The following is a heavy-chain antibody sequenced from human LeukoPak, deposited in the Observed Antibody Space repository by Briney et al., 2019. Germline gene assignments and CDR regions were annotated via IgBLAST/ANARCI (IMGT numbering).Heavy chain of an antibody. V-gene: IGHV1-18*04. D-gene: IGHD3-10*01. J-gene: IGHJ4*02. CDR2: ISAYNGHT. Sequence: ASVKVSCKASGYTFTNYGITWVRQAPGQGLEWVGWISAYNGHTDYVQKLEGRVTMTIDTSTSTVYMDLRSLRFDDTAVYYCARDLWFGELSFDYWGQGTLVTVSS. CDR1: GYTFTNYG. CDR3: ARDLWFGELSFDY.